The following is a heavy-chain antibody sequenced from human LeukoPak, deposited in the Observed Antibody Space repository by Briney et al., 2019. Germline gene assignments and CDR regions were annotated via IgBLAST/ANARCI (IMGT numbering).Heavy chain of an antibody. J-gene: IGHJ4*02. D-gene: IGHD2-15*01. CDR2: IRYDGSNK. V-gene: IGHV3-30*02. CDR3: AKDGGVVVAATLVYYFDY. CDR1: GFTFSSYG. Sequence: GGSLRLSCAASGFTFSSYGMHWVRQAPGKGLEWVAFIRYDGSNKYYADSVKGRFTISRDNSKNTLYLQMNSLRAEDTAVYYCAKDGGVVVAATLVYYFDYWGQGTLVTVSS.